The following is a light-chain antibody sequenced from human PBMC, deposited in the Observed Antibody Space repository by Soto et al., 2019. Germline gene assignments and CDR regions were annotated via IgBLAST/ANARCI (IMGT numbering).Light chain of an antibody. J-gene: IGLJ2*01. CDR1: SSDVGGYNY. V-gene: IGLV2-14*01. Sequence: ALTQPASVSGSPGQSITISCTGTSSDVGGYNYVSWYQQHPGKAPKLMIYDVSNRPSGVSNRFSGSKSGNTASLTISGLPAEDEADYYCSSYTSSSTVVFGGGTKLTVL. CDR2: DVS. CDR3: SSYTSSSTVV.